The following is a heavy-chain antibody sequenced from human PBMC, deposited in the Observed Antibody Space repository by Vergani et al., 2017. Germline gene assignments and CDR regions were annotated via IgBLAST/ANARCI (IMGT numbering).Heavy chain of an antibody. D-gene: IGHD2-2*01. CDR2: IYYSGGT. CDR1: GGSISSGGYY. V-gene: IGHV4-31*03. Sequence: QVQLQESGPGLVKPSQTLSLTCTVSGGSISSGGYYWSWIRQNPGKGLEWIGYIYYSGGTYYNPSLKSRVTISVDTSKNQLSLKLSSVTAADTAAYYCARDPICSSTSCYPFDYWGQGTLVTVSS. J-gene: IGHJ4*02. CDR3: ARDPICSSTSCYPFDY.